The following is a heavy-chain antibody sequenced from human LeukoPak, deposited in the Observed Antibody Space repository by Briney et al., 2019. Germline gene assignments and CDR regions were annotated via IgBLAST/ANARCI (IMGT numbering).Heavy chain of an antibody. V-gene: IGHV4-34*01. CDR1: AGSFSGYW. D-gene: IGHD3-10*01. Sequence: SETLSLTCAVYAGSFSGYWWSWIRQTPGEGLDWLGEINHSGSTNSNPSLKGRVTMSVDTSKNQFSLKLTSVTAADTAVYYCAREPTYGSGSYYQGWGQGTLVTVSS. J-gene: IGHJ1*01. CDR3: AREPTYGSGSYYQG. CDR2: INHSGST.